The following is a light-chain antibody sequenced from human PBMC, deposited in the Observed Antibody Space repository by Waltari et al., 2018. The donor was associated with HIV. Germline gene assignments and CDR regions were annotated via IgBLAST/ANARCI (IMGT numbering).Light chain of an antibody. CDR2: DAS. V-gene: IGKV3-11*01. CDR1: QSVGNS. CDR3: QQRSNWPLLT. Sequence: IVMTQSPATLSLSPGESATLSCRASQSVGNSLVWYQHKPGQSPRLLIFDASKRATDIPARFSGSGSGTDFTLTISSLESEDFAVYYCQQRSNWPLLTFGGGTKVEIK. J-gene: IGKJ4*01.